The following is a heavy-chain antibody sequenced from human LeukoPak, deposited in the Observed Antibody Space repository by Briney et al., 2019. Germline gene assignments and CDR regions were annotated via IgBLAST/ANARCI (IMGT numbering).Heavy chain of an antibody. CDR3: TTTIDIVLMVYATPFDY. J-gene: IGHJ4*02. CDR2: IKTTADGGTT. D-gene: IGHD2-8*01. CDR1: GLTFSHAW. V-gene: IGHV3-15*01. Sequence: GGSLRLSCAASGLTFSHAWMSWVRQAPGKGLEWVGRIKTTADGGTTDYAAPVKGRFTISRDDSKNTLYLQMNSLKTEVTAVYYCTTTIDIVLMVYATPFDYWGQGTLVTVSS.